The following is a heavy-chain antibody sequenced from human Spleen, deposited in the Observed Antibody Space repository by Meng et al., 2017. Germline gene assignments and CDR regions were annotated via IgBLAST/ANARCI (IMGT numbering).Heavy chain of an antibody. J-gene: IGHJ4*02. V-gene: IGHV3-23*01. CDR3: AKDITVTTSGF. CDR2: LVGSGGNT. CDR1: GFTFSTYA. Sequence: EVQLLESGGGLVQPGGSLRLSCAASGFTFSTYAMNWVRQAPGMRLEWVASLVGSGGNTYYTDSVRGRFTISRDNSKNTLYLQMNRLRAEDTAVYYCAKDITVTTSGFWGQGTLVTVSS. D-gene: IGHD4-17*01.